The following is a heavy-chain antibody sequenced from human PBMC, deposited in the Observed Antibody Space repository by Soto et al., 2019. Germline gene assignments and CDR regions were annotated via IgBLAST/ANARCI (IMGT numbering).Heavy chain of an antibody. J-gene: IGHJ5*02. CDR1: GYTFTSYG. CDR3: VRSGLAAAGKGWFDP. D-gene: IGHD6-13*01. Sequence: ASVKVSCKASGYTFTSYGISWVRQAPGQGLEWMGWISAYNGNTNYAQKLQGRVTMTTDTSTSTAYMELRGLRSDDTAVYYCVRSGLAAAGKGWFDPWGQGTLVTVSS. V-gene: IGHV1-18*01. CDR2: ISAYNGNT.